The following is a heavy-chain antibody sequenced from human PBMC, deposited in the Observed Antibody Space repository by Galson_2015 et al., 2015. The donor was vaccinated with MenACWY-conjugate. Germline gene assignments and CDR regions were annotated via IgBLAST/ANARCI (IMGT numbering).Heavy chain of an antibody. CDR1: EYSFTRFW. V-gene: IGHV5-51*01. Sequence: SGAEVKKPGESLKISCQGSEYSFTRFWIGWVRQMPGKGLEWMGIIYPPDSDTKYSPSFQGQVTMSADKSITTTYLQWSSLKASDTAMYYCATAIYDFWSGYSFDYWGQGTQVTVSS. J-gene: IGHJ4*02. D-gene: IGHD3-3*01. CDR2: IYPPDSDT. CDR3: ATAIYDFWSGYSFDY.